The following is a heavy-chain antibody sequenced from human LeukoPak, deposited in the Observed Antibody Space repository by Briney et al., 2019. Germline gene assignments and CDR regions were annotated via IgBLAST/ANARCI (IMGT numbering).Heavy chain of an antibody. CDR1: GYTLTELS. D-gene: IGHD4-17*01. Sequence: GASVTVSCKVSGYTLTELSMHWVRQAPGKGLEWMGGFDPEDGETIYAQKFQGRVTMTEDTSTDTAYMELSSLRSEDTAVYYCATVLGETVTTAHAFDIWGQGTMVTVSS. V-gene: IGHV1-24*01. CDR3: ATVLGETVTTAHAFDI. CDR2: FDPEDGET. J-gene: IGHJ3*02.